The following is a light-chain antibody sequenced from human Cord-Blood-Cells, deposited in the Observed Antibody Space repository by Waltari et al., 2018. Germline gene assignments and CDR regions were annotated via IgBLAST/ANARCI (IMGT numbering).Light chain of an antibody. V-gene: IGLV2-14*01. CDR3: SSYTGSSTWV. Sequence: QSALTQPASVSGSPGQSITISCTGTSSDVGGYNYVSWYQQHPGQAPNIMIYDVSNRPSGVANRCSGSKSGNTASLTISGLQAEDEADYYCSSYTGSSTWVFGGGTKLTVL. CDR2: DVS. CDR1: SSDVGGYNY. J-gene: IGLJ3*02.